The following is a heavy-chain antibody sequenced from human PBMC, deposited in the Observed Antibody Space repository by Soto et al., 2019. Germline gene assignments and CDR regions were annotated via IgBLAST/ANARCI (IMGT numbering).Heavy chain of an antibody. D-gene: IGHD3-10*01. CDR2: ISGSGGST. CDR1: GFTFSSYA. Sequence: GGSLRLSCAASGFTFSSYAMSWVRQAPGKGLEWVSAISGSGGSTYYADSVKGRFTISRDNSKNTLYLQMNSLRAEDTAVYYCASVGHGSGSYYKRVWGDYWGQGTLVTVSS. J-gene: IGHJ4*02. V-gene: IGHV3-23*01. CDR3: ASVGHGSGSYYKRVWGDY.